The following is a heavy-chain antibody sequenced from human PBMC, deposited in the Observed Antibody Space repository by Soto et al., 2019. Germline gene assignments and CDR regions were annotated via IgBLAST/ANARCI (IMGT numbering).Heavy chain of an antibody. CDR2: INSDGSST. J-gene: IGHJ4*02. CDR3: ARLSMIRGVIADY. CDR1: GFTFSSYW. Sequence: GGSLRLSCAASGFTFSSYWMHWVRQAPGKGLVWVSRINSDGSSTTYADSVKGRFTISRDNAKNTVYLQMNSLRAEDTAVYYCARLSMIRGVIADYWGQGTLVTVSS. D-gene: IGHD3-10*01. V-gene: IGHV3-74*01.